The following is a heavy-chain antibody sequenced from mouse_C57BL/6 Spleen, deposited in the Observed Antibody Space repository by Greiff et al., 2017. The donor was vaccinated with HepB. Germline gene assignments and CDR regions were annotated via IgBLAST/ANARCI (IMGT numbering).Heavy chain of an antibody. CDR3: ARQYYGSRYWDFDV. Sequence: EVHLVESGGGLVQPGGSLKLSCTASGFTFSSYTMSWVRQTPEKRLEWVATISGGGGNTYYPDSVKGRFTISRDNAKNTLYLKMSSRRSEVTAWYYWARQYYGSRYWDFDVWGTGTTVTVSS. CDR2: ISGGGGNT. D-gene: IGHD1-1*01. J-gene: IGHJ1*03. V-gene: IGHV5-9*01. CDR1: GFTFSSYT.